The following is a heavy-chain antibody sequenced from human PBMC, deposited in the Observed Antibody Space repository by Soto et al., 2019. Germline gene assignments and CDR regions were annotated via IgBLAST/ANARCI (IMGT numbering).Heavy chain of an antibody. CDR3: ARLVVVPAXMAGGYYYYPXV. V-gene: IGHV5-51*01. J-gene: IGHJ6*03. CDR1: GYSFTSYW. Sequence: WESLKISCKGSGYSFTSYWIGWVRQMPGKGLEWMGIIYPGDSDTRYSPSFQGQVTISADKSISTAYLQWSSLKASDTAMYYCARLVVVPAXMAGGYYYYPXVWGKGTTVXVSS. CDR2: IYPGDSDT. D-gene: IGHD2-2*01.